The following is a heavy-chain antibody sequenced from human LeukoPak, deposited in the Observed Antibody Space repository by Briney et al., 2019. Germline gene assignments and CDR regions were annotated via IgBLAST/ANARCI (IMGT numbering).Heavy chain of an antibody. D-gene: IGHD5-18*01. CDR3: ARDKRFIWGNTAMVL. V-gene: IGHV1-69*13. CDR1: GGTFISYA. J-gene: IGHJ4*02. CDR2: IIPIFGTA. Sequence: SVKVSCKASGGTFISYAISWVRQAPGQGLEWMGGIIPIFGTANYAQKFQGRVTITADESTSTAYMELSSLRSEDTAVYYCARDKRFIWGNTAMVLWGQGTLVTVSS.